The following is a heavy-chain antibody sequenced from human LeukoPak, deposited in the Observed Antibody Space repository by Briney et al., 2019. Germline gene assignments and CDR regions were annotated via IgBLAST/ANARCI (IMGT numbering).Heavy chain of an antibody. CDR2: INPNTGGT. Sequence: GASVKVSCKASGYTFTGYYIHWVRQAPGQGLEWMGWINPNTGGTDYAQKFQGRVTMTRDTSISTVCMELSRLTSDDTAVYYCARGVASAGAKYFHQWGQGTLVTVSS. CDR1: GYTFTGYY. V-gene: IGHV1-2*02. CDR3: ARGVASAGAKYFHQ. J-gene: IGHJ4*02. D-gene: IGHD6-13*01.